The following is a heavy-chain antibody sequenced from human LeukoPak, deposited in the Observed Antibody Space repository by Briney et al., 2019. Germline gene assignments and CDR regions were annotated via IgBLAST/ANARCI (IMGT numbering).Heavy chain of an antibody. CDR1: GFTLRSYG. Sequence: PGGTLRLSCAVSGFTLRSYGMSWVRQAPGKGLEWVSTISGSGGSTYYADSVKGRFTISRDKSKDTLYLQMNSLRAEDTAVYYCARVGVDYSGNIIKYFFDYWGQGTLVTVSS. CDR2: ISGSGGST. J-gene: IGHJ4*02. V-gene: IGHV3-23*01. D-gene: IGHD4-23*01. CDR3: ARVGVDYSGNIIKYFFDY.